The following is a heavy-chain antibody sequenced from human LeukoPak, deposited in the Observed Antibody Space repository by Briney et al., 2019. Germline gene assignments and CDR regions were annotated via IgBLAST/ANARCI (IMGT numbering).Heavy chain of an antibody. CDR2: IYSSGST. CDR1: GFTVRTNY. D-gene: IGHD5-12*01. J-gene: IGHJ4*02. CDR3: ARATWGYQFDC. Sequence: AGGSLRLSCAASGFTVRTNYVSWVRQAPGKGLEWVSVIYSSGSTYYADSVKNRFTISRDEFNNTVYLQMNSLRVEDTAVYYCARATWGYQFDCWGQGTLVTVSS. V-gene: IGHV3-66*01.